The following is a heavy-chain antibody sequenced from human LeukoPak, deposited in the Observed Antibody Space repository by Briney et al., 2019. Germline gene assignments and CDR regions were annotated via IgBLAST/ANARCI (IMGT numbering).Heavy chain of an antibody. CDR2: IYYSGST. Sequence: SETLSLTCAVSGGSISSSNWWSWIRQPPGKGLEWIGYIYYSGSTNYNPSLKSRVTISIDTSKNQFSLKLSSVTAADTAVYYCARGVSYYYDSSGSYYFDYWGQGTLVTVSS. CDR1: GGSISSSNW. J-gene: IGHJ4*02. D-gene: IGHD3-22*01. CDR3: ARGVSYYYDSSGSYYFDY. V-gene: IGHV4-61*01.